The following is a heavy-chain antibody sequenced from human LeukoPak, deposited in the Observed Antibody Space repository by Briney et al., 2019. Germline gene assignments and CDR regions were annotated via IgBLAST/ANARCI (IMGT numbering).Heavy chain of an antibody. CDR1: GFTFSSYA. Sequence: PGGSLRLSCAASGFTFSSYAMSWVRQAPGKGLEWVSAISGSGGSTYYADSVKGRFTISRDNAKNSLYLQMNSLRAEDTAVYYCARDRPGPMFGVPGWGDYYYMDVWGKGTTVTVSS. CDR3: ARDRPGPMFGVPGWGDYYYMDV. CDR2: ISGSGGST. V-gene: IGHV3-23*01. J-gene: IGHJ6*03. D-gene: IGHD3-10*02.